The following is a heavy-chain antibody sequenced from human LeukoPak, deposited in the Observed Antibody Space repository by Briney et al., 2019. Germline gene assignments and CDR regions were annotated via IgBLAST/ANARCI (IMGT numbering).Heavy chain of an antibody. CDR2: IYHSGST. CDR1: GGSISSSNW. CDR3: AREEWNYYYYYMDV. V-gene: IGHV4-4*02. J-gene: IGHJ6*03. Sequence: SETLSLTCAVSGGSISSSNWWSWVRQPPGKGLEWIGEIYHSGSTNYNPSLKSRVTISVDTSKNQFSLKLSSVTAADTAVYYCAREEWNYYYYYMDVWGKGTTVTVSS. D-gene: IGHD3-3*01.